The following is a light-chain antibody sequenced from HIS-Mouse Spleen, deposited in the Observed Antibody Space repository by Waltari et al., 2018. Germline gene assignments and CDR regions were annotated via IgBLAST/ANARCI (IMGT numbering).Light chain of an antibody. CDR1: SSDVGSYTL. CDR3: CSYAGSSTYVV. V-gene: IGLV2-23*01. CDR2: EGS. J-gene: IGLJ2*01. Sequence: QSALTQPASVSGSPGQSITISCTGTSSDVGSYTLVSWYHQHPGKAPKLMIYEGSKRPSGVSNRLSGSKSGNTASLTISGLQAEDEADYYCCSYAGSSTYVVFGGGTKLTVL.